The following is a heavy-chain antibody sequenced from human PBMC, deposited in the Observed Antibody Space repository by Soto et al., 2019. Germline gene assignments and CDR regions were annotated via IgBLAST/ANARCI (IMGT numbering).Heavy chain of an antibody. J-gene: IGHJ4*02. CDR3: ARDKAATYYYDSSGPFLDY. CDR1: GFTFSSYA. Sequence: GGSLRLSCAASGFTFSSYAMHWVRQAPGKGLEWVAVISYDGSNKYYADSVKGRFTISRDNSKNTLYLQMNSLRAEDTAVYYCARDKAATYYYDSSGPFLDYWGQGTLVTLSS. D-gene: IGHD3-22*01. CDR2: ISYDGSNK. V-gene: IGHV3-30-3*01.